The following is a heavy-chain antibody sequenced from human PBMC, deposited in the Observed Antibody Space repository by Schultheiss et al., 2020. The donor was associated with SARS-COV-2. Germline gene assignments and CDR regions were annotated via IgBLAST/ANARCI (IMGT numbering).Heavy chain of an antibody. J-gene: IGHJ6*02. CDR1: GFTFSSYA. D-gene: IGHD6-19*01. CDR2: ISYDGSNK. V-gene: IGHV3-30*07. CDR3: ARDLAVAGTRNYYYGMDV. Sequence: GGSLRLSCAASGFTFSSYAMHWVRQAPGKGLEWVAVISYDGSNKYYADSVKGRFTISRDNAKNSLYLQMNSLRAEDTAVYYCARDLAVAGTRNYYYGMDVWGQGTTVTVSS.